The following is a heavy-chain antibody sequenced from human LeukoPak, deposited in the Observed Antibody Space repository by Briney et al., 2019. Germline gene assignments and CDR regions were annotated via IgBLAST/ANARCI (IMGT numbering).Heavy chain of an antibody. J-gene: IGHJ4*02. CDR1: GYTFTGYY. CDR2: INPNSGGT. Sequence: ASVKVSCKASGYTFTGYYMHWVRQAPGQGLEWMGWINPNSGGTNYAQKFQGRVTMTRDTSISTAYMELSRLRSDDTAVYYCARTPLTYCSGGSCYSPFDYWGQGTLVTVSS. V-gene: IGHV1-2*02. CDR3: ARTPLTYCSGGSCYSPFDY. D-gene: IGHD2-15*01.